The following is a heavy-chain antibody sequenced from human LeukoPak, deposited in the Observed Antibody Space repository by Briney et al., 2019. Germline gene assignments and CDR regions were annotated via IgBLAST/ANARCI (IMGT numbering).Heavy chain of an antibody. D-gene: IGHD6-13*01. J-gene: IGHJ4*02. CDR1: GFTFSSYA. Sequence: ETGGSLRLSCAASGFTFSSYAMNWVRQAPGKGLEWVSGIGYTGDSTFYADSVKGRFTISRDNAKNSLYLQMNSLRAEDTAVYYCAREDGYSSSWYSDYWGQGTLVTVSS. CDR3: AREDGYSSSWYSDY. V-gene: IGHV3-23*01. CDR2: IGYTGDST.